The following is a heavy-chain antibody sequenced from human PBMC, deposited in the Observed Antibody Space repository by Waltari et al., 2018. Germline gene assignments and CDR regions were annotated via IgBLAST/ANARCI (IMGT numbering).Heavy chain of an antibody. Sequence: QVQLQESGPGLVKPSETLSLTCTVSGGSISSYYRVWIRQPPGKGLEWIGYIYYSGSTNYNPSLKSRVTISVDTSKNQFSLKLSSVTAADTAVYYCAREPLYSSGFDYWGQGTLVTVSS. CDR2: IYYSGST. V-gene: IGHV4-59*01. CDR1: GGSISSYY. D-gene: IGHD6-19*01. CDR3: AREPLYSSGFDY. J-gene: IGHJ4*02.